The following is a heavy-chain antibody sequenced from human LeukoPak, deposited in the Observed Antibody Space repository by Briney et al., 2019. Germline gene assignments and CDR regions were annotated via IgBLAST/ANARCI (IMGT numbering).Heavy chain of an antibody. CDR3: ARGRNFLY. Sequence: PGRSLRLSCAASGFTFSSYAMHWVRQPPGKGLEWIGEIYHSGTTNYNPSLKSRVTISVDKSKNQFSLKLSSVTAADTAVYYCARGRNFLYWGQGTLVTVSS. J-gene: IGHJ4*02. V-gene: IGHV4-4*02. CDR2: IYHSGTT. CDR1: GFTFSSYA.